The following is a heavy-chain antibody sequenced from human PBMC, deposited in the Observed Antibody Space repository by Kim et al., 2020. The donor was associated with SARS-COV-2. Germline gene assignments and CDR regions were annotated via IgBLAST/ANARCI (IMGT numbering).Heavy chain of an antibody. CDR3: ARRGSGRPHEDCFDY. V-gene: IGHV4-59*08. J-gene: IGHJ4*02. CDR1: GGSISTYY. CDR2: MDYRGTS. D-gene: IGHD3-10*01. Sequence: SETLSLTCTVSGGSISTYYWTWLRQPPGKGLEWIGYMDYRGTSSYKASLKSRVTISVDTSKNQFSLKLSSVTAADTAVYYCARRGSGRPHEDCFDYWGQGTLVTVSS.